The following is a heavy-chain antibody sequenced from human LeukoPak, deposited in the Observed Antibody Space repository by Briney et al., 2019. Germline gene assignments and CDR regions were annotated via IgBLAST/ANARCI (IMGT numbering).Heavy chain of an antibody. D-gene: IGHD6-13*01. CDR3: ARGKRGYSSSWYDY. V-gene: IGHV4-34*01. J-gene: IGHJ4*02. Sequence: SETLSLTCAVYGGSFSGYYWSWIRQPPGKGLEWIGEINHSGSTNYNPSLKSRVTISVDTSKNQFSLKLRSVTAADTAVYYCARGKRGYSSSWYDYWGQGTLVTVSS. CDR2: INHSGST. CDR1: GGSFSGYY.